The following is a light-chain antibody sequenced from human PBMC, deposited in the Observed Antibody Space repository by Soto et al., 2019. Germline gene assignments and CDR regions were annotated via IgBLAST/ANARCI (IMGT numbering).Light chain of an antibody. CDR2: EVS. V-gene: IGLV2-23*02. CDR1: SSDVGSYNL. Sequence: QSVLTQPASVSGSPGQSITISCTGTSSDVGSYNLVSWYQQHPGKAPKLMIYEVSKRPSGVSNRFSGSKSGNTASLTISGLQAEDEADYYYCSYAGSSTLVVFGGGTQLTVL. CDR3: CSYAGSSTLVV. J-gene: IGLJ2*01.